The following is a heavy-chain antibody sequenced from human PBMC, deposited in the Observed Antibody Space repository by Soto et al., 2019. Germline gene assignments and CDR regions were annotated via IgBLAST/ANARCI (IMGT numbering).Heavy chain of an antibody. J-gene: IGHJ3*02. V-gene: IGHV3-21*01. CDR1: GFTFGNYA. Sequence: GGSLRLSCAGSGFTFGNYAMSWVRQAPGKGLEWVSGISSSSSSYIYYADSVKGRFTISRDNAKNSLYLQMNSLRAEDTAVYYCARDGGRIVVVVAAQGAFDIWGQGTMVTVSS. D-gene: IGHD2-15*01. CDR2: ISSSSSSYI. CDR3: ARDGGRIVVVVAAQGAFDI.